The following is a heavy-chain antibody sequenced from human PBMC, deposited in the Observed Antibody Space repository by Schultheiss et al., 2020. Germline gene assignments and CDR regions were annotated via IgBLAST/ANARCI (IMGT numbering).Heavy chain of an antibody. CDR3: ARAPYCSGGSCGYFDY. V-gene: IGHV4-31*03. CDR1: GGSISSGGYY. Sequence: SETLSLTCTVSGGSISSGGYYWSWIRQHPGKGLEWIGYIYYSGSTYYNPSLKSRVTISVDTSKNQFSLKLSSVTAADTAVYYCARAPYCSGGSCGYFDYWGQGTLVTVSS. J-gene: IGHJ4*02. CDR2: IYYSGST. D-gene: IGHD2-15*01.